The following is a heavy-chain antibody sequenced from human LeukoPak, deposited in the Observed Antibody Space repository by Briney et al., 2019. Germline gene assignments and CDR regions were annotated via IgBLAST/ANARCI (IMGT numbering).Heavy chain of an antibody. CDR2: IYYSGST. D-gene: IGHD3-9*01. CDR3: ASLCYDILTGYCTDAFDI. Sequence: SETLSLTCTVSGGSISSYYWSWIRQPPGKGLEWIGYIYYSGSTNYNPSLKSRVTISVDTSKNQFSLKLSSVTAADTAVYYCASLCYDILTGYCTDAFDIWGQGTMVTVSS. J-gene: IGHJ3*02. CDR1: GGSISSYY. V-gene: IGHV4-59*01.